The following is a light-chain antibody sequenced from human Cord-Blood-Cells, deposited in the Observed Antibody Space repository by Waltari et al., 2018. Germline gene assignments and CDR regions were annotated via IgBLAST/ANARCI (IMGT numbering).Light chain of an antibody. J-gene: IGKJ2*03. CDR2: DAS. Sequence: EIVLTQSPATLSLSPGERATLSCRASQSVSSYLAWYQKKPGQAPRLLIYDASNRATGIPARFSGSGSGTDFTLTISSLEPEDFAVYYCQQRSNWPPSFCQGTKLEIK. CDR1: QSVSSY. CDR3: QQRSNWPPS. V-gene: IGKV3-11*01.